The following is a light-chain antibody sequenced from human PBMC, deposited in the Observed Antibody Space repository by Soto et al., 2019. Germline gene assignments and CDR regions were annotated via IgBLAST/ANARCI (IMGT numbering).Light chain of an antibody. CDR3: QHYKTWPLA. Sequence: EIVLTQSPGTVSLSPGERATLSCRASQSIHNAHLAWYQQRPGQAPRLLIYDAYIRASGVPARFSGSGSGTEFTLTISSLQSEDFAVYYCQHYKTWPLAFGGGTKVEIK. CDR1: QSIHNAH. J-gene: IGKJ4*01. V-gene: IGKV3-15*01. CDR2: DAY.